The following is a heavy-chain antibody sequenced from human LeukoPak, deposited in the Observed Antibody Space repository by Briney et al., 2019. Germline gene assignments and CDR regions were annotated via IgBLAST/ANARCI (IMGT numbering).Heavy chain of an antibody. J-gene: IGHJ3*02. V-gene: IGHV3-53*01. Sequence: PGGSLRLSCAASEFTVSSNYMSWVRQAPGKGLEWVSVIYSGGSTYYADSVKGRFTISRDNSKNTLYLQMNSLRAEDTAVYYCARDYYDSSGYRHDACDIWGQGTMVTVSS. CDR1: EFTVSSNY. CDR3: ARDYYDSSGYRHDACDI. CDR2: IYSGGST. D-gene: IGHD3-22*01.